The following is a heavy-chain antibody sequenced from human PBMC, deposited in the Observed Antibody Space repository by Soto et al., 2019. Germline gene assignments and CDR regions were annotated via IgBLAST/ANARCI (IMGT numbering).Heavy chain of an antibody. CDR2: ISHDGSKK. CDR3: AKDKGPYYDFWSGQRWFDP. D-gene: IGHD3-3*01. CDR1: GFTFSTHG. V-gene: IGHV3-30*18. Sequence: QVQLVESGGGVVHPGTSLRLSCAASGFTFSTHGMHWVRQAPGKGPEWVAVISHDGSKKYYVESVEGRFSMSRDKSKSIVHLQMNNVRTDDTAVYYCAKDKGPYYDFWSGQRWFDPWGQGTLVTVSS. J-gene: IGHJ5*02.